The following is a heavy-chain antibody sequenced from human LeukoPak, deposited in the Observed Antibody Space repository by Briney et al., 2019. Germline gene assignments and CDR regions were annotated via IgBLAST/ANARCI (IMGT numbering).Heavy chain of an antibody. Sequence: PGGSLRLSCAASGFTVSSNYMSWVRQAPGKGLEWVAFIRYDGSNKYYADSVKGRFTISRDNSKNTLYLQMNSLRAEDTAVYYCAKGVGGSANYYYMDVWGKGTTVTVSS. J-gene: IGHJ6*03. CDR3: AKGVGGSANYYYMDV. CDR2: IRYDGSNK. D-gene: IGHD3-10*01. CDR1: GFTVSSNY. V-gene: IGHV3-30*02.